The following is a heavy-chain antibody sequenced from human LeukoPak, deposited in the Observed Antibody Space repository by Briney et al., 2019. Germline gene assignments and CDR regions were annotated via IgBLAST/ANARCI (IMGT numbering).Heavy chain of an antibody. J-gene: IGHJ3*02. CDR1: GFTFSSYS. D-gene: IGHD4-17*01. CDR3: ARADDYGDYSDAFDT. CDR2: ISSSSSYI. Sequence: GGSLRLSCAASGFTFSSYSMNWVRQAPGKGLEWVSSISSSSSYIYYADSVKGRFTISRDNAKNSLYLQMNSLRAEDTAVYYCARADDYGDYSDAFDTWGQGTMVTVSS. V-gene: IGHV3-21*01.